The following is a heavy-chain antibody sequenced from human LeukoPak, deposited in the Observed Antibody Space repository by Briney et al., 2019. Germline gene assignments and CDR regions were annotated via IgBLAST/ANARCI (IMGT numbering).Heavy chain of an antibody. Sequence: GGSLRLSCAASGFTFNSYSMNWIRQAPGKGLEWVTYISSNGSDKYYADSVKGRFTISRDNAKNSLYLQMNSLRAEDTAVYYCSRLPLVYYDRGDLYDYYAMDVWGQGTTVTVSS. J-gene: IGHJ6*02. D-gene: IGHD3-22*01. CDR1: GFTFNSYS. CDR2: ISSNGSDK. CDR3: SRLPLVYYDRGDLYDYYAMDV. V-gene: IGHV3-21*05.